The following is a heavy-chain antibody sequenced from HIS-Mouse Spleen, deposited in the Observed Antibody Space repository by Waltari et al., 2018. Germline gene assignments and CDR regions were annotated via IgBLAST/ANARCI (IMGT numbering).Heavy chain of an antibody. CDR3: ARIAEGYSSGWYAFDY. V-gene: IGHV2-70*15. CDR2: SDGDDEK. D-gene: IGHD6-19*01. CDR1: GFSLSTSGMC. J-gene: IGHJ4*01. Sequence: QVTLRESGPALVKPTQTLTLTCTFSGFSLSTSGMCVSWIRQPPGKDLEWLARSDGDDEKYYSTTRNTRLTISKYTTKNQVVLTMTDMDPVYTATYYCARIAEGYSSGWYAFDYWGHGTLVTVSS.